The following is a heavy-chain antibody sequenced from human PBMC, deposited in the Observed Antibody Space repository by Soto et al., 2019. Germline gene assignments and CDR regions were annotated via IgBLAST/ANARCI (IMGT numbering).Heavy chain of an antibody. J-gene: IGHJ4*02. V-gene: IGHV1-18*01. Sequence: QVQLVQSGGEVKKPGASVKVSCKASGYTFTSYGISWVRQAPGQGPEWVGWIHTYNGNTNFAQKLQGRVTLTTDTYTSTAYMELRSLRSDDTAVYYCARDSDYIIAYWGQGTLVTVSS. CDR3: ARDSDYIIAY. CDR1: GYTFTSYG. CDR2: IHTYNGNT. D-gene: IGHD4-17*01.